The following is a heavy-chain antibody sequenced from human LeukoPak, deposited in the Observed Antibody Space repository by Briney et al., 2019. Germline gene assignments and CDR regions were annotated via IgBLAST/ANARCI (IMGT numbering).Heavy chain of an antibody. V-gene: IGHV3-53*01. CDR1: GFTVSSNY. CDR3: AREPYDYGDYDSVGAFDI. D-gene: IGHD4-17*01. Sequence: GGSLRLSCAASGFTVSSNYMSWVRRAPGKGLEWVSVIYSGGSTYYADSVKGRFTISRDNSKNTLYLQMNSLKAEDTAVYYCAREPYDYGDYDSVGAFDIWGQGTMVTVSS. CDR2: IYSGGST. J-gene: IGHJ3*02.